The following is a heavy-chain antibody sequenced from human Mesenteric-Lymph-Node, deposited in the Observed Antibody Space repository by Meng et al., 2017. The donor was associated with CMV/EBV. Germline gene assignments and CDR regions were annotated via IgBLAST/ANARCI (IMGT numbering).Heavy chain of an antibody. Sequence: SETLSLTCKVTGGSIISNPYYWGWIRQPPGKGLEWIGSIYYTGTTYYCPSLKSRVTISLDTSKNQVSLKLSSVTAADSAIYYCARGNYLYSSSWWYFDYWGRGTLVTVSS. CDR2: IYYTGTT. CDR3: ARGNYLYSSSWWYFDY. V-gene: IGHV4-39*07. J-gene: IGHJ4*02. D-gene: IGHD6-13*01. CDR1: GGSIISNPYY.